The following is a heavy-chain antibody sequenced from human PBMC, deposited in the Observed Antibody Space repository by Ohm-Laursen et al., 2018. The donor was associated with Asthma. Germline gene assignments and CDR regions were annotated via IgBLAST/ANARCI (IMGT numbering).Heavy chain of an antibody. V-gene: IGHV1-46*01. CDR1: GYTFTSYY. D-gene: IGHD2-2*01. Sequence: ASVKVSCKASGYTFTSYYMHWVRQAPGQGLEWMGIINPSGGSTSHAQKFQGRVTMTRDTSTSTVYMELSSLRSEDTAVYYCARHYCSSTSCYGDDAFDIWGQGTMVTVSS. CDR3: ARHYCSSTSCYGDDAFDI. CDR2: INPSGGST. J-gene: IGHJ3*02.